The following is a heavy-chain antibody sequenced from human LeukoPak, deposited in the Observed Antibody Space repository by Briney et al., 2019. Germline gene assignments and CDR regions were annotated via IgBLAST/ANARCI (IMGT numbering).Heavy chain of an antibody. V-gene: IGHV4-31*03. CDR1: GGSISSGGFY. D-gene: IGHD3-10*01. CDR2: ISYSGTT. J-gene: IGHJ5*02. CDR3: ANYGSGSYRFDP. Sequence: PSETLSLTCTVSGGSISSGGFYWSWIRQHSGKGLEWIGYISYSGTTYYNPSLKSRVAISVDTSKNLFSLKLSSVTAADTAVYYCANYGSGSYRFDPWGQGTLVTVSS.